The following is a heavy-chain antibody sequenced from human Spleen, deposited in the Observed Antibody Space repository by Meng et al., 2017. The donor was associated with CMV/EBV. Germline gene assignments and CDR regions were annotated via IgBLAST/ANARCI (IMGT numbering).Heavy chain of an antibody. J-gene: IGHJ6*02. CDR1: GYTFTGYY. CDR3: AILRLEGPSSSWWFRYYYGMDV. CDR2: INPNSGGT. V-gene: IGHV1-2*02. D-gene: IGHD6-13*01. Sequence: ASVKVSCKTSGYTFTGYYIHWMRQAPGQGLEWMGWINPNSGGTNYAQKFQGRVTMTRDTSISTAYMELSRLRSDDTAVYYCAILRLEGPSSSWWFRYYYGMDVWGQGTTVTVSS.